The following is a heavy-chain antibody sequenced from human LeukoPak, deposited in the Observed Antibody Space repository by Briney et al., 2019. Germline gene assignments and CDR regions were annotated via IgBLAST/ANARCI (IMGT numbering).Heavy chain of an antibody. J-gene: IGHJ6*03. CDR1: GGTFSSYA. CDR3: ARAVVVPAATAYYYYYYMDV. CDR2: IIPIFGTA. Sequence: GSSVKVSCKASGGTFSSYAISWVRQAPGQGLEWMGGIIPIFGTANYAQKFQGRVTITTDESTSTDYMELSSLRSEDTAVYYCARAVVVPAATAYYYYYYMDVWSKGTTVTVSS. D-gene: IGHD2-2*01. V-gene: IGHV1-69*05.